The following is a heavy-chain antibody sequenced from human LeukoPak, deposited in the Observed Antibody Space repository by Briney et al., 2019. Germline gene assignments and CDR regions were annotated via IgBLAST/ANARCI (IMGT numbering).Heavy chain of an antibody. J-gene: IGHJ6*03. CDR3: ASSGYSSSWWDYYYYMDV. CDR2: IIPIFGTA. CDR1: GGTFSSYA. Sequence: ASVKVSCKASGGTFSSYAISWVRQAPGQGLEWMGGIIPIFGTANYAQKFQGRVTITTDESTSTAYMELSSLRSEDTAVYYCASSGYSSSWWDYYYYMDVWGKGTTVTVSS. D-gene: IGHD6-13*01. V-gene: IGHV1-69*05.